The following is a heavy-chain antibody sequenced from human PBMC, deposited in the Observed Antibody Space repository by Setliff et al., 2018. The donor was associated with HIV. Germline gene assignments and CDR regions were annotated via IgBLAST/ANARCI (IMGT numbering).Heavy chain of an antibody. J-gene: IGHJ4*02. CDR1: GLTFSNYW. V-gene: IGHV3-74*01. CDR3: AKSSWWEPRAY. Sequence: PGGSLRLSCAASGLTFSNYWMHWVRQAPGKGLEWVSRIDSDGSDTNYADSVRGRFTISRDNAKNTLYLQMNSLRAEDTAVYYCAKSSWWEPRAYWGQGTLVTVSS. CDR2: IDSDGSDT. D-gene: IGHD2-15*01.